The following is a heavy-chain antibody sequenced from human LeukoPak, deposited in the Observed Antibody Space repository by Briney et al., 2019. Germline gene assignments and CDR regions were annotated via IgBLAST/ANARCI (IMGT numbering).Heavy chain of an antibody. D-gene: IGHD2-21*02. CDR1: GYSISSGYY. Sequence: SETLSLTCAVSGYSISSGYYWGWIRQPPGKGLEWIGSIYHSGSTYYNPSLKSRVTISVDTSKNQFSLELSSVTAADTAVYYCARVRNCGGDCPSYYFDYWGQGTLVTVSS. CDR3: ARVRNCGGDCPSYYFDY. V-gene: IGHV4-38-2*01. CDR2: IYHSGST. J-gene: IGHJ4*02.